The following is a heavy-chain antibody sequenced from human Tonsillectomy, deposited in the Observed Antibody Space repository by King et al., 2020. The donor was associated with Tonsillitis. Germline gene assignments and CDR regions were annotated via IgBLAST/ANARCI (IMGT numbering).Heavy chain of an antibody. V-gene: IGHV2-70*01. D-gene: IGHD5-12*01. CDR1: GFSLSTSGMS. J-gene: IGHJ5*01. CDR2: IDWADDK. CDR3: AREWAAVDIGGFDF. Sequence: TLQESGPALVKPTQTLTLTCTFSGFSLSTSGMSVSWIRQPPGEALEWLALIDWADDKYYSTSLKTRLTISKDTSKNQVVLTMTNMDPVDTATYYCAREWAAVDIGGFDFWGQGTLVTVSS.